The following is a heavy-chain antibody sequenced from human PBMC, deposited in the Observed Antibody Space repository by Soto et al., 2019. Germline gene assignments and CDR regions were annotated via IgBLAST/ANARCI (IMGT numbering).Heavy chain of an antibody. Sequence: GASVKVSCKASGGTFSSYTISWVRQAPGQGLEWMGRIIPILGIANYAQKFQGRVTITADKSTSTAYMELSSLRSEDTAVYYCARDYPEYYDFWSGPALSPNYYYMDVWGKGTTVTVSS. CDR2: IIPILGIA. V-gene: IGHV1-69*04. CDR3: ARDYPEYYDFWSGPALSPNYYYMDV. J-gene: IGHJ6*03. CDR1: GGTFSSYT. D-gene: IGHD3-3*01.